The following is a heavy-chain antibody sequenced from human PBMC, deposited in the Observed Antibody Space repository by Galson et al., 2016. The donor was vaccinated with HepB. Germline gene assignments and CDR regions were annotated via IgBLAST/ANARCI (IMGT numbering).Heavy chain of an antibody. V-gene: IGHV3-7*01. J-gene: IGHJ4*02. CDR1: GFTFSSYW. D-gene: IGHD6-13*01. CDR3: ARVGIGSSWYFDY. Sequence: SLRLSCAVSGFTFSSYWMSWVRHGPGKGLEWVAIIKQDGSEKYYVDSVKGRFTISRDNAKKSLYLQMNSLRAEDTAVYYCARVGIGSSWYFDYWGQGTLVTVSS. CDR2: IKQDGSEK.